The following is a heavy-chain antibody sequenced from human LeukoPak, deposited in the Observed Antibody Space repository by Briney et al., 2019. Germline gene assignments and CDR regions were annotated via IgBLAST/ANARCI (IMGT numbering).Heavy chain of an antibody. V-gene: IGHV4-34*01. CDR2: INHSGST. Sequence: SETLSLTCAVYGGSFSGYYWSWIRQPPGKGLEWIGEINHSGSTNYNPSLKSRVTISVDTSKNQFSLKLSSVTAADTAVYYCAGGFQLQAQKFDPLGQGTLVTVSS. J-gene: IGHJ5*02. CDR1: GGSFSGYY. CDR3: AGGFQLQAQKFDP. D-gene: IGHD2-2*01.